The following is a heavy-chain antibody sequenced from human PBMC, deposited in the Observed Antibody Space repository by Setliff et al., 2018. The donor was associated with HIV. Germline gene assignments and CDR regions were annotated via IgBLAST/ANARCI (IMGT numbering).Heavy chain of an antibody. J-gene: IGHJ4*02. Sequence: SETLSLTCTVSGGSVSSSSYYWGWIRQPPGKGLEWIGSIYYSGSTYYNPSLKGRVTISVDTSKYQFSLKLSSLTAADTAVYYCARGTAPRRGKNYGGSYPLDYWGQGTLFTVSS. CDR1: GGSVSSSSYY. D-gene: IGHD2-15*01. CDR3: ARGTAPRRGKNYGGSYPLDY. CDR2: IYYSGST. V-gene: IGHV4-39*07.